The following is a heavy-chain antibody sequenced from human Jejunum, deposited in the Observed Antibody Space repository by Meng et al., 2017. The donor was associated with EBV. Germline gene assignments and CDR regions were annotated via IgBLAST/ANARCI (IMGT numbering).Heavy chain of an antibody. V-gene: IGHV1-46*01. J-gene: IGHJ5*02. D-gene: IGHD2-2*01. CDR2: INPNDGST. CDR1: GYTFPGHW. CDR3: ARDISSSTGWWLDP. Sequence: QGHGVQSGPGVKKPGASVKVFLKTFGYTFPGHWGHWVRQAPGKGLEWMGIINPNDGSTSHAQKFQGRVTMTRDTSTSRVYMELSSLTSEDTAVYYCARDISSSTGWWLDPWGQGTLVTVSS.